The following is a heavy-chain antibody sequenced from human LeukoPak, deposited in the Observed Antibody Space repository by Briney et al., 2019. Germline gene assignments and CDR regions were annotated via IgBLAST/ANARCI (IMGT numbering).Heavy chain of an antibody. CDR3: ASSPNYVWGSYRFDY. J-gene: IGHJ4*02. V-gene: IGHV5-51*01. Sequence: GESLKISCKGSGYSFTSYWIGWVRQMPGKGLEWMGIIYPGDSDTRYSPSCQGQVTISADKSISTAYLQWSSLKASDTAMYYCASSPNYVWGSYRFDYWGQGTLVTVSS. D-gene: IGHD3-16*02. CDR2: IYPGDSDT. CDR1: GYSFTSYW.